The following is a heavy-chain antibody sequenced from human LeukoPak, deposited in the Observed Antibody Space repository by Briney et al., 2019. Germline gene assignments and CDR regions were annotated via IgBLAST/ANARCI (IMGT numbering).Heavy chain of an antibody. D-gene: IGHD1-26*01. CDR3: ARDDGSGGSN. J-gene: IGHJ4*02. CDR2: IYYSGST. CDR1: GGSFSGYY. Sequence: SETLSLTCAVYGGSFSGYYWSWIRQPPGKGLEWIGSIYYSGSTYYNPSLKSRVTISVDTSKNQFSLKLSSVTAADTAVYYCARDDGSGGSNWGQGTLVTVSS. V-gene: IGHV4-34*01.